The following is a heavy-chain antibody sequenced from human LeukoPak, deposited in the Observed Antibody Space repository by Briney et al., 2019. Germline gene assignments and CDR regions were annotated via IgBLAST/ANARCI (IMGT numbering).Heavy chain of an antibody. D-gene: IGHD5-18*01. J-gene: IGHJ6*02. V-gene: IGHV1-69*01. CDR1: GGTFSSYA. Sequence: SVKVSCKASGGTFSSYAISWVRRAPGQGLEWMGGIIPIFGTANYAQKFQGRVTITADESTSTAYMELSSLRSEDTAVYYCALGGYSYGLYYGMDVWGQGTTVTVSS. CDR2: IIPIFGTA. CDR3: ALGGYSYGLYYGMDV.